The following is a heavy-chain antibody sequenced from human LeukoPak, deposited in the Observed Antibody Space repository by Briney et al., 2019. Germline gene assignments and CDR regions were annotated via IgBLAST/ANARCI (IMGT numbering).Heavy chain of an antibody. CDR3: VRWGIRGVRNSPIDY. CDR2: MNPNSGNT. CDR1: GHTFSSYD. J-gene: IGHJ4*02. Sequence: ASVKVSCKASGHTFSSYDFNWVRQAPGHGLEWMGWMNPNSGNTGYAQKFQGRVTMTRDTSITTAYLELSSLRSDDTAVYYCVRWGIRGVRNSPIDYWGQGTLVTVSS. D-gene: IGHD3-10*01. V-gene: IGHV1-8*01.